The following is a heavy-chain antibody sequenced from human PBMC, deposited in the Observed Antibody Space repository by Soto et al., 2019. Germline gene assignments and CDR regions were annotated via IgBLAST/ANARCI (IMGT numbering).Heavy chain of an antibody. CDR2: INDGNGNT. J-gene: IGHJ6*02. CDR1: GYTFTSYA. D-gene: IGHD6-13*01. CDR3: AREMSSSWPYYGMDV. Sequence: QVQLVQSGAEVKKPGASVKVSCKASGYTFTSYAMHWVREAPGQRLEWMGWINDGNGNTKYSQKFQGRVTITRDTSASTAYMELSSLRSEDTAVYYCAREMSSSWPYYGMDVWGQGTTVTVSS. V-gene: IGHV1-3*01.